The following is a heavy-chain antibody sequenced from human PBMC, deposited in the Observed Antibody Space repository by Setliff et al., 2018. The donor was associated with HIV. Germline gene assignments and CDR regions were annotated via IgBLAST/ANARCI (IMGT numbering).Heavy chain of an antibody. V-gene: IGHV4-39*07. J-gene: IGHJ4*03. CDR3: AGQAAGMVVKPTAPVEEY. CDR1: SESISSSNYY. CDR2: IYYSGST. D-gene: IGHD3-22*01. Sequence: SETLSLTCSVSSESISSSNYYWGWIRQPPGKGLEWIGSIYYSGSTYYSPSVKTRVTISLDPSKNQVSLKLTSVTAAGTAVYFCAGQAAGMVVKPTAPVEEYWGPGTPVTVSS.